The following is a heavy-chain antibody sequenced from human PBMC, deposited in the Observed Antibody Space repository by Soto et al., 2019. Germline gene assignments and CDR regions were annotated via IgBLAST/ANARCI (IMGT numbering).Heavy chain of an antibody. CDR1: GFTFSDYY. D-gene: IGHD3-10*01. CDR3: QRAITMVRGAMGYYYGMDV. CDR2: ISSSGSTI. V-gene: IGHV3-11*01. J-gene: IGHJ6*02. Sequence: QVQLVESGGGLVKPGGSLRLSCAASGFTFSDYYMSWIRQAPGKGLEWVSYISSSGSTIYYADPVKGRFTISRDNAKNSLYLQMNSLRAEDTAVYYCQRAITMVRGAMGYYYGMDVWGQGTTVTFSS.